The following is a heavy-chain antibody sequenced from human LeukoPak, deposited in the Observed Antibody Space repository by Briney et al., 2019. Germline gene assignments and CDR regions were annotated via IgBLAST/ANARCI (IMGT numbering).Heavy chain of an antibody. D-gene: IGHD2-2*01. CDR1: GFTFSSYW. CDR2: IKQDGSEK. CDR3: ARDPGSIVVVPAAREYYFDY. V-gene: IGHV3-7*01. J-gene: IGHJ4*02. Sequence: GGSLRLSRAASGFTFSSYWMSWVRQAPGKGLEWVANIKQDGSEKYYVDSVKGRFTISRDNAKNSLYLQMNSLRAEDTAVYYCARDPGSIVVVPAAREYYFDYWGQGTLVTVSS.